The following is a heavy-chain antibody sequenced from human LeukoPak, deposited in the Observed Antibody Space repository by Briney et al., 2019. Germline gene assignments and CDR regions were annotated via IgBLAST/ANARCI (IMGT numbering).Heavy chain of an antibody. CDR3: ARGVRILSFTVSGVPIGAGSEDNDY. Sequence: GASVKVSCKASGYIFTNFGVTWVRHVPGQGLEWMGWISVRTGQRNYAQRFQDRLTLTTDRSTSTAYMELRSLRLDDTAVYYCARGVRILSFTVSGVPIGAGSEDNDYWGRGTLVTVSS. CDR2: ISVRTGQR. CDR1: GYIFTNFG. V-gene: IGHV1-18*01. D-gene: IGHD3-3*01. J-gene: IGHJ4*02.